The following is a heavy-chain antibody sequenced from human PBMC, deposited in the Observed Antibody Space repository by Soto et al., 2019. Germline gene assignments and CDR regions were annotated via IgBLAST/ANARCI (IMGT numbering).Heavy chain of an antibody. CDR2: ISWNSGRV. V-gene: IGHV3-9*01. CDR1: GFTFDDYA. J-gene: IGHJ4*02. Sequence: GGSLSLSCAASGFTFDDYAMHWVRQAPGKGLEWVSGISWNSGRVGSADSVKGRFTISRDNAKSSLYLQMNSLRAEDTALYFCAKGSSYGLSYYFDYWGLGTLVTVSS. D-gene: IGHD5-18*01. CDR3: AKGSSYGLSYYFDY.